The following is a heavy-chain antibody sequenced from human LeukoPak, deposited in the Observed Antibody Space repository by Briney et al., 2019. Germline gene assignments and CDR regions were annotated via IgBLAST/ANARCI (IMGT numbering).Heavy chain of an antibody. CDR3: ARVMKVTATAFDY. V-gene: IGHV3-21*01. CDR1: GFSFSGYG. J-gene: IGHJ4*02. CDR2: ISSSSSYI. D-gene: IGHD2-21*02. Sequence: GRSLRLSCAASGFSFSGYGMHWVRQAPGKGLEWVSSISSSSSYIYYADSVKGRFTISRDNAKNSLYLQMNSLRAEDTAVYYCARVMKVTATAFDYWGQGTLVTVSS.